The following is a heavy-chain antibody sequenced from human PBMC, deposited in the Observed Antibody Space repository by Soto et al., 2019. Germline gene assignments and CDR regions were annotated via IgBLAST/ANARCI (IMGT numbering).Heavy chain of an antibody. CDR3: ARESGDNWDYEAY. Sequence: SETLSLTCTVSGGSISSYHWRWIRQSAGKGLEWIGRIYTSGNNHYNPSLKSRVTVSIDTSKNQFFLTVNSVTAADSAVYYCARESGDNWDYEAYWGQGTPVTVSS. CDR1: GGSISSYH. J-gene: IGHJ4*02. D-gene: IGHD1-7*01. CDR2: IYTSGNN. V-gene: IGHV4-4*07.